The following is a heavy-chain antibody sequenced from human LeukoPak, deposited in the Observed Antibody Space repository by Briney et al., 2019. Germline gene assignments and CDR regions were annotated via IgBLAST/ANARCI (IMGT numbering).Heavy chain of an antibody. Sequence: SETLSLTCAVYGGSFSGYYWSWIRQPPGKGLEWIGYIYYSGSTNYNPSLKSRVTISVDTSKNQFSLKLSSVTAADTAVYYCARVEYVSNYGMDVWGQGTTVTVSS. V-gene: IGHV4-59*01. CDR1: GGSFSGYY. CDR2: IYYSGST. CDR3: ARVEYVSNYGMDV. J-gene: IGHJ6*02. D-gene: IGHD3-16*01.